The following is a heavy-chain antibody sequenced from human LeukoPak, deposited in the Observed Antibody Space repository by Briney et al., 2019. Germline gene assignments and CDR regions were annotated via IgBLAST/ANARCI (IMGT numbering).Heavy chain of an antibody. J-gene: IGHJ6*03. CDR2: ITSSSSHI. CDR3: ARVKTGATVNTFHYYCLDV. Sequence: GGSARLSCAASGFTFSDYSVDWVRQAPGQGLERVSSITSSSSHIHYAHSVKGRFTISRDNAKNSLYLQMNSLRAEDTAVYYCARVKTGATVNTFHYYCLDVWGVGTTVTVSS. D-gene: IGHD4-11*01. V-gene: IGHV3-21*01. CDR1: GFTFSDYS.